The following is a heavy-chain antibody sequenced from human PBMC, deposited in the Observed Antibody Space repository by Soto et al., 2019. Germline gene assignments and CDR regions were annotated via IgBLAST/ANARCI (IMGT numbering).Heavy chain of an antibody. CDR2: ISSGTNYI. J-gene: IGHJ3*02. D-gene: IGHD1-20*01. V-gene: IGHV3-21*01. CDR1: GFTFSSYS. Sequence: EVQLVESGGGLVKPGGSLRLSCAASGFTFSSYSMNWVHQAPGKGLEWVSSISSGTNYIYYADSLKGRFTISRDNAKNSLYLQMNSLRAEDTALYYCARAITSDAFNMWGQGTMVTVSS. CDR3: ARAITSDAFNM.